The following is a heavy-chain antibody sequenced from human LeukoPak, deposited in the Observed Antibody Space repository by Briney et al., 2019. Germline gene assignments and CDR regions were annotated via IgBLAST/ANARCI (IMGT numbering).Heavy chain of an antibody. D-gene: IGHD3-22*01. Sequence: SETLSLTCTVSGDSISSYYWSWIRQPPGKGLEWIGYIYYSGSTNYNPSLKSRVTISVDTSKNQFSLKLSSVTAADTAVYYCARQSRYYYDSSGYPLGFDPWGQGTLVTVSS. J-gene: IGHJ5*02. CDR2: IYYSGST. V-gene: IGHV4-59*08. CDR1: GDSISSYY. CDR3: ARQSRYYYDSSGYPLGFDP.